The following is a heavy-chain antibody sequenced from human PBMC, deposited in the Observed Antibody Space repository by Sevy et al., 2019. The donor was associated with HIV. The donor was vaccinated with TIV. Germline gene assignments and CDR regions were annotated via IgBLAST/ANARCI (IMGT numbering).Heavy chain of an antibody. Sequence: GGSLRLSCAASGFTFSSYAMSWVRQAPGKGLEWVSAISGSGGSTYYADSVKGRFTISRDNSKNTLYLQMNSLRAEDTAVYYGAKAGTPYSSGGGFWGQGTLVTVSS. D-gene: IGHD6-19*01. CDR1: GFTFSSYA. CDR2: ISGSGGST. V-gene: IGHV3-23*01. CDR3: AKAGTPYSSGGGF. J-gene: IGHJ4*02.